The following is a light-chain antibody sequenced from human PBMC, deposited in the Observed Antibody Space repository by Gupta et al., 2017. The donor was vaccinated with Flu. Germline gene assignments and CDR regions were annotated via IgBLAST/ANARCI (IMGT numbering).Light chain of an antibody. CDR3: QQYNDWHPLT. J-gene: IGKJ4*01. Sequence: AIRSVSTGEAGTLTCRASQAVSTNIAWYQKKSGQAPRLLMQGASTRAAGVSDRFSGSGSGTEFSLTINGRQSEDFAVYYCQQYNDWHPLTFGVGTEVEIK. V-gene: IGKV3-15*01. CDR2: GAS. CDR1: QAVSTN.